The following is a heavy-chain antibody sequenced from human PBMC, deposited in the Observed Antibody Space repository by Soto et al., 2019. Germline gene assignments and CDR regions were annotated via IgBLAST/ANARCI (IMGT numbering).Heavy chain of an antibody. CDR1: GFTFSTYE. J-gene: IGHJ4*02. CDR2: ITGSGRNI. D-gene: IGHD1-1*01. Sequence: VGSLRLSCAASGFTFSTYEMNWVRQAPGKGLEWISYITGSGRNISQADSVKGRFTISRDNAKNSLYLQMNSLRAEDTAVYYCVRDLGSRTKWHPGIFDYWGQGTLVTVSS. CDR3: VRDLGSRTKWHPGIFDY. V-gene: IGHV3-48*03.